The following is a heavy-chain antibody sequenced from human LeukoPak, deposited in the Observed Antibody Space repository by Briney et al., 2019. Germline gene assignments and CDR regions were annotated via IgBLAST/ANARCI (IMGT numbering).Heavy chain of an antibody. CDR3: AKDLAGAYYYYYMDV. CDR1: GFTFSSYW. V-gene: IGHV3-7*03. Sequence: PGGSLRLSCTASGFTFSSYWMSWVRQAPGKGLEWVANIKQDGSEKYYVDSVKGRFTISRDNAKNSLYLQMNSLRAEDTALYYCAKDLAGAYYYYYMDVWGKGTTVTISS. D-gene: IGHD6-19*01. J-gene: IGHJ6*03. CDR2: IKQDGSEK.